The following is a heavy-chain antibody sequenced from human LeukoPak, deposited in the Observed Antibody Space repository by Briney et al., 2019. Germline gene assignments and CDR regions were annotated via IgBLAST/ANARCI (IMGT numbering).Heavy chain of an antibody. CDR1: GYTFTSYG. CDR2: ISAYNGNT. J-gene: IGHJ5*02. Sequence: GASVKVSCKASGYTFTSYGISWVRQAPGQGLEWMGWISAYNGNTNYAQKLQGRVTMTTDTSTSTAYTELRSLRSDDTAVYYCARDGVTYYYDSSGYYYHANWFDPWGQGTLVTVSS. V-gene: IGHV1-18*01. D-gene: IGHD3-22*01. CDR3: ARDGVTYYYDSSGYYYHANWFDP.